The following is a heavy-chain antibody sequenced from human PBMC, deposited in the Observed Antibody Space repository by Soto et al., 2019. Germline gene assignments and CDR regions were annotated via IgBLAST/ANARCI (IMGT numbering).Heavy chain of an antibody. CDR2: IKHDGSEK. CDR3: ARNRIGSSWHREYFQH. CDR1: GFTFSSYW. D-gene: IGHD6-13*01. V-gene: IGHV3-7*03. Sequence: GGSLRLSCAASGFTFSSYWMSWVRQAPGKRLEWVANIKHDGSEKYYVDSVEGRFTISRDNGKNSLYLQMSSLRAEDTAVYFCARNRIGSSWHREYFQHWGQGTLVTVSS. J-gene: IGHJ1*01.